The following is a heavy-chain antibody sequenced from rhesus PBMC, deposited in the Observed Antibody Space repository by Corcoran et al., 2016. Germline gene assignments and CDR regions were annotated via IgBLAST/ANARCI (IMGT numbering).Heavy chain of an antibody. D-gene: IGHD2-2*01. J-gene: IGHJ5-1*01. CDR2: IGYTDDIT. Sequence: EVQLVETGGDLVQPGGSLRLSCAASGFTFRNFGMSWVRQAPGKGLEWVSSIGYTDDITYYRDSVQDRFTISRDNSKNTLSLQMNSLRPDDTAVYYCTKDDYALNHRFDVWGAGVLVTVSS. V-gene: IGHV3S5*01. CDR3: TKDDYALNHRFDV. CDR1: GFTFRNFG.